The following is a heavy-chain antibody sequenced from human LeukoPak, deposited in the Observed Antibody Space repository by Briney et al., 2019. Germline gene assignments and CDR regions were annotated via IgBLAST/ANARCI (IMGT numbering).Heavy chain of an antibody. CDR3: ARVVEQWLVYNYYYMDV. J-gene: IGHJ6*03. CDR2: IIPILGIA. V-gene: IGHV1-69*04. D-gene: IGHD6-19*01. Sequence: ASVKVSCKASGGTFSSYAISWVRQAPGQGLEWMGRIIPILGIANYAQKLQGRVTMTTDTSTSTAYMELRSLRSDDTAVYYCARVVEQWLVYNYYYMDVWGKGTTVTVSS. CDR1: GGTFSSYA.